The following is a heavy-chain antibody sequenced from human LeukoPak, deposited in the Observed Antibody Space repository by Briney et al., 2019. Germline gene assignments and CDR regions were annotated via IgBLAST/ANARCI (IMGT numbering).Heavy chain of an antibody. Sequence: GGSLRLSCAASGFTFHNNWMSWVRQAPGKGLEWVANINQDGSEKNYVDSVKGRFTISRDNAKNSLSLQMNSLRAEDTAVYYCARRSPLEWLSEQYYFDYWGQGTLVTVSS. V-gene: IGHV3-7*03. CDR2: INQDGSEK. D-gene: IGHD3-3*01. CDR1: GFTFHNNW. J-gene: IGHJ4*02. CDR3: ARRSPLEWLSEQYYFDY.